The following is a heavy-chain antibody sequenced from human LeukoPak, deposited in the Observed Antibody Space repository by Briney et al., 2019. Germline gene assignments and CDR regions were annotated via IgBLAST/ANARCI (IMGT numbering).Heavy chain of an antibody. CDR2: INPSGGST. V-gene: IGHV1-46*01. D-gene: IGHD3-22*01. CDR1: GYTFTSYY. J-gene: IGHJ6*02. CDR3: ARDYYDSSGRYYYGMDV. Sequence: ASVKVSCKASGYTFTSYYMHWVRQAPGQGLEWMGIINPSGGSTSYAQKFQGRVTMTRDTSTSAAYMELRSLRSDDTAVYYCARDYYDSSGRYYYGMDVWGQGTTVTVSS.